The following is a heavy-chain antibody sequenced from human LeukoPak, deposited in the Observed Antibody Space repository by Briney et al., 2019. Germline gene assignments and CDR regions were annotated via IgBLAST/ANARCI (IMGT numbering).Heavy chain of an antibody. CDR1: GGSFSGYY. V-gene: IGHV4-34*01. D-gene: IGHD3-16*02. J-gene: IGHJ4*02. Sequence: SETLSLTCAVYGGSFSGYYWSWIRQPPGKGLEWIGEINHSGSTNYNPSLKSRVTISVDTSKNQFSLKLGSVTAADTAVYYCARVHYDYVWGSYRSRHFDYWGQGTLVTVSS. CDR3: ARVHYDYVWGSYRSRHFDY. CDR2: INHSGST.